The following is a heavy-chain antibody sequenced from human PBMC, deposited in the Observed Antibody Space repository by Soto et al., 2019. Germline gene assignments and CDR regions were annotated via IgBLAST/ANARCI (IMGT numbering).Heavy chain of an antibody. Sequence: QVQLVQSGAEVKKPGASVKVSCKASGYTFFNYGISWVRQAPGQGLEWMGWISAYNGNRNYAGKFQGRAPMTTETSTSTDDMEFRSLRSDDTAVYYCARDGITLAGSFDYWGQGTLVTVSS. J-gene: IGHJ4*02. D-gene: IGHD6-19*01. CDR2: ISAYNGNR. CDR3: ARDGITLAGSFDY. V-gene: IGHV1-18*01. CDR1: GYTFFNYG.